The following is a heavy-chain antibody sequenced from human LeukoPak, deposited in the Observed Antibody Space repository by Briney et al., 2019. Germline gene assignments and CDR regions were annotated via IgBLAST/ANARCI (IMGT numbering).Heavy chain of an antibody. J-gene: IGHJ4*02. CDR2: ISWDGIIS. V-gene: IGHV3-43*01. CDR1: GFVFDDYT. D-gene: IGHD1-26*01. Sequence: GGSLRLSCAASGFVFDDYTMHWVRQVLGKGLEWVSLISWDGIISYYADSVKGRFTVSRDNSKNSLFLQMKSLRSEDSGLYYCAKEVSGGSYYEWVDYWGQGTLVTVSS. CDR3: AKEVSGGSYYEWVDY.